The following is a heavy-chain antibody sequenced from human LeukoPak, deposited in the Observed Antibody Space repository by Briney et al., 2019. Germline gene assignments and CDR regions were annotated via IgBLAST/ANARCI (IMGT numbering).Heavy chain of an antibody. J-gene: IGHJ5*02. CDR1: GDSVSSNSAA. CDR3: AREGLAAAGPHNWFDP. D-gene: IGHD6-13*01. Sequence: SQTLSLTCAISGDSVSSNSAAWNWIRQSPSRSLEWLGRTYYRSKWYNDHAGSVKSRITINPDTSKNQSSLQLNSVTPEDTAVYYCAREGLAAAGPHNWFDPWGQGTLVTVSS. V-gene: IGHV6-1*01. CDR2: TYYRSKWYN.